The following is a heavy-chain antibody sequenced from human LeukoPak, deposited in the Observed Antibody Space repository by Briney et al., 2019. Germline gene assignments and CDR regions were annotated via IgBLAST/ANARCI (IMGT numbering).Heavy chain of an antibody. CDR3: ARPRGCGSTRCNNFDY. J-gene: IGHJ4*02. V-gene: IGHV3-7*01. Sequence: GGSLRLSCEVSGFRFSSYSMSWDRQAAGKGLEWVAKMKEDGSEIFYVDSVKGRFTISRDNAKNSLYLQMNNVRAEDTAVYYCARPRGCGSTRCNNFDYWGQGTLVTVSS. D-gene: IGHD2-2*01. CDR1: GFRFSSYS. CDR2: MKEDGSEI.